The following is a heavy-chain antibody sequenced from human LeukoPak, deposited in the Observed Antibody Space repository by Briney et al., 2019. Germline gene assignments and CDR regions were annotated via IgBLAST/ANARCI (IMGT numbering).Heavy chain of an antibody. CDR3: AKTDYSNWFDP. V-gene: IGHV4-59*08. D-gene: IGHD2-15*01. Sequence: KPSETLSLTCTVSGGSISSYYWSWIRQPPGKGLEWIGYIYYSGSTNYNPSLKSRVTISVDTSKNQFSLKLSSVTAADTAVYYCAKTDYSNWFDPWGQGTLVTVSS. CDR1: GGSISSYY. CDR2: IYYSGST. J-gene: IGHJ5*02.